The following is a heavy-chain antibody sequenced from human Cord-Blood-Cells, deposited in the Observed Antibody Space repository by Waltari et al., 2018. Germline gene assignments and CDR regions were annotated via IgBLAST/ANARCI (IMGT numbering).Heavy chain of an antibody. CDR2: INPNSGGT. Sequence: QVQLVQSGAEVKKPGASVKVSCKASGYTFTGYYMHWVRQAPGQGLEWMGWINPNSGGTNYAQKFQGWVTMTRDTSISTAYMELSRLRSDDTAVYYCARAPGWDDFWSGYYFDYWGQGTLVTVSS. J-gene: IGHJ4*02. V-gene: IGHV1-2*04. D-gene: IGHD3-3*01. CDR3: ARAPGWDDFWSGYYFDY. CDR1: GYTFTGYY.